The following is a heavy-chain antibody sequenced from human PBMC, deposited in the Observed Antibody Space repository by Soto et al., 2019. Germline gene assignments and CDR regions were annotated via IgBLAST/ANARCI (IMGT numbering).Heavy chain of an antibody. V-gene: IGHV3-23*01. CDR3: AYSSTPFDY. Sequence: GRSLRLSCAASGFTFSSYAMSWVRQAPGKGLEWVSAISGSGGSTYYADSVKGRFTISRDNSKNTLYLQMNSLRAEDTDVYYCAYSSTPFDYWGQGTLVTVSS. J-gene: IGHJ4*02. D-gene: IGHD6-13*01. CDR1: GFTFSSYA. CDR2: ISGSGGST.